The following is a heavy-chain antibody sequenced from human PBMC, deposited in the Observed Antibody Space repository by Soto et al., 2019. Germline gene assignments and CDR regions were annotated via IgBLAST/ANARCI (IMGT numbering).Heavy chain of an antibody. Sequence: QVQLVQSGAEVKKPGASVKVSCKASGYTLTNYGVSWVRQAPGQGLEWMGWMNAYNGNSNYAQKVQGRVTMTTDISTTTAYMELRSLRSDDTAVYFCARAQTPTEGDYWGQGTLVTVSS. CDR1: GYTLTNYG. CDR2: MNAYNGNS. V-gene: IGHV1-18*01. D-gene: IGHD4-4*01. J-gene: IGHJ4*02. CDR3: ARAQTPTEGDY.